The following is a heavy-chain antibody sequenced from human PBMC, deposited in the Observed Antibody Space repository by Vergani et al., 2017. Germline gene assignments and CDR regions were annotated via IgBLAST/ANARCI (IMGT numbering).Heavy chain of an antibody. CDR1: GFDFSSYI. D-gene: IGHD5-18*01. J-gene: IGHJ4*02. V-gene: IGHV3-49*04. Sequence: QLVESGGGWVQPGGSLRLSCVVSGFDFSSYIMTWVRQAPGKGLEWVAFIRNKAYGGTTEYAASVKGRFTISRDDSKRLAYLQLSGLKTEDTAVYFCSRGRGYSFGYSDYWGQGTLVTVSS. CDR3: SRGRGYSFGYSDY. CDR2: IRNKAYGGTT.